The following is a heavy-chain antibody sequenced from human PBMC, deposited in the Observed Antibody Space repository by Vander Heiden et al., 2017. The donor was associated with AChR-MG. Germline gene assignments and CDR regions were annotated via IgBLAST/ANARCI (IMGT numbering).Heavy chain of an antibody. D-gene: IGHD6-19*01. CDR3: ARDDSSGWYEGMDV. CDR1: GGPFSSHA. J-gene: IGHJ6*02. Sequence: QVQLVQSGAEVKKPGSSVKVSCKASGGPFSSHAISWVRQAPGQGLEWIGGIIPIFGTANYAQKFQGRVTITADKSTGTAYMELSSLRSEDTAVYYCARDDSSGWYEGMDVWGQGTTVTVSS. CDR2: IIPIFGTA. V-gene: IGHV1-69*06.